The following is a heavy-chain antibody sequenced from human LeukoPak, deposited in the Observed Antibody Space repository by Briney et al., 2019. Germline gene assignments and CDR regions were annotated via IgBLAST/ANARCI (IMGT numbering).Heavy chain of an antibody. CDR3: ARNPHLGYDSSGYYFQVGYFDY. J-gene: IGHJ4*02. V-gene: IGHV4-4*07. CDR2: IYTSGST. D-gene: IGHD3-22*01. Sequence: SETLSLTCTVSGGSISSYYWSWIRQPAGKGLEWIGRIYTSGSTNYNPSLKSRVTMSVDTSKNQFSLKLSSVTAADTAVYYCARNPHLGYDSSGYYFQVGYFDYWGQGTLVTVSS. CDR1: GGSISSYY.